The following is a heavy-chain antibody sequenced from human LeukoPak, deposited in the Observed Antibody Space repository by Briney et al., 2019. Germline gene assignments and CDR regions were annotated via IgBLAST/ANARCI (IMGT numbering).Heavy chain of an antibody. V-gene: IGHV3-66*01. D-gene: IGHD1-1*01. CDR2: IYSGGST. J-gene: IGHJ3*02. CDR1: GLTVSSNY. Sequence: GGSLTLSCAPSGLTVSSNYKTCAPHAPGKGLEWVSHIYSGGSTPYAVYVRGRFTISRDNSKNTLYLQMNGLRAEDTAVYYCARIETVADAFDILGQGRLVSVCS. CDR3: ARIETVADAFDI.